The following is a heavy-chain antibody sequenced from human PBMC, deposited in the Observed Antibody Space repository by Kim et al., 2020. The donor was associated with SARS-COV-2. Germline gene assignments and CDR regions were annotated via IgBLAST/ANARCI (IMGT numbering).Heavy chain of an antibody. CDR3: ARAPGRSGWYAPYYYYGMDV. V-gene: IGHV1-69*13. CDR1: GGTFSSYA. Sequence: SVKVSCKASGGTFSSYAISWVRQAPGQGLEWMGGIIPIFGTANYAQKFQGRVTITADESTSTAYMELSSLRSEDTAVYYCARAPGRSGWYAPYYYYGMDVWGQGTTVTVSS. J-gene: IGHJ6*02. CDR2: IIPIFGTA. D-gene: IGHD6-19*01.